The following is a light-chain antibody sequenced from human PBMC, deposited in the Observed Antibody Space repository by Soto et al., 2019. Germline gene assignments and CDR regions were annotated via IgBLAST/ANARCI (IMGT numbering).Light chain of an antibody. CDR1: SSDVGGYNF. V-gene: IGLV2-14*01. CDR3: SSYTSSTTWV. J-gene: IGLJ3*02. Sequence: QSALTQPASVSGSPRQSITISCTGTSSDVGGYNFVSWYQQHPGNAPKLVIYEVSNRPSGISNRFSGSKSGNTASLTISGLQAEDEADYYCSSYTSSTTWVFGGGTKLTV. CDR2: EVS.